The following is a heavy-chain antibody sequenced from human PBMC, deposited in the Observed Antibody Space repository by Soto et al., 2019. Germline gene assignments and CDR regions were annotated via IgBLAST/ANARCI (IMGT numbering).Heavy chain of an antibody. CDR3: ARILIIGTTGGSYFDY. V-gene: IGHV3-21*01. CDR1: GFTFSSYT. Sequence: GSLRLSCAASGFTFSSYTMNWVRQAPGKGLEWVSSISSSSSYIYYADSVKGRFTISRDNAKNSLYLQMNGLRAEDTAVYYCARILIIGTTGGSYFDYWGQGT. D-gene: IGHD1-20*01. J-gene: IGHJ4*02. CDR2: ISSSSSYI.